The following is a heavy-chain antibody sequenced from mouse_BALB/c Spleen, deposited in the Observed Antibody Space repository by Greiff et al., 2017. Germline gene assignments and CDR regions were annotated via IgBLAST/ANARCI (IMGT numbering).Heavy chain of an antibody. CDR2: IYPGNSDT. CDR1: GYTFTSYW. CDR3: TSWGSYYGSYYFDY. Sequence: EVQLQQSGTVLARPGASVKMSCKASGYTFTSYWMHWVKQRPGQGLEWIGAIYPGNSDTSYNQKFKGMAKLTAVTSTSTAYMELSSLTNEDSAVYYCTSWGSYYGSYYFDYWGQGTTLTVSS. V-gene: IGHV1-5*01. D-gene: IGHD1-1*01. J-gene: IGHJ2*01.